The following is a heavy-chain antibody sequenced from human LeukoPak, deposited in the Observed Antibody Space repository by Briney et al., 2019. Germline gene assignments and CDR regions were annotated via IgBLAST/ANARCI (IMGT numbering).Heavy chain of an antibody. Sequence: SETLSLTCTVSGGSISSYYWSWLRQPPGKGLEWIGYIYYSGSTNYNPSLKSRVTISVDTSKNQFSLKLSSVTAADTAVYYCAGHDFWSGYNFDYWGQGTLVTVSS. J-gene: IGHJ4*02. V-gene: IGHV4-59*01. CDR1: GGSISSYY. D-gene: IGHD3-3*01. CDR3: AGHDFWSGYNFDY. CDR2: IYYSGST.